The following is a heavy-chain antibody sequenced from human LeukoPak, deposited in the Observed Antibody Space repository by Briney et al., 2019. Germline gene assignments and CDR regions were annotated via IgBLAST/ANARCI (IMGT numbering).Heavy chain of an antibody. Sequence: GASVKVSCKAFGYTFTGYYLHWVRQAPGQGLEWMGWIDPNSGGTNYAQTFQGRVTMTRDTSISTAYMELSRLRSDDTAVYYCARGPSGGSGSWGQGTLVTVSS. CDR2: IDPNSGGT. CDR1: GYTFTGYY. V-gene: IGHV1-2*02. D-gene: IGHD3-10*01. CDR3: ARGPSGGSGS. J-gene: IGHJ4*02.